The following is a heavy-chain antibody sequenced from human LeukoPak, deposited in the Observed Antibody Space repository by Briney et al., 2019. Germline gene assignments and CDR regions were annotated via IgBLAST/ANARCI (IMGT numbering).Heavy chain of an antibody. Sequence: PGGSLRLSCAASGFAFGDYSMNWVRQVPGKGLEWVSYISTSGLSTYYADSVKGRFTISRDNAKNSLYLQTNGLRAEDTAVYYCARDPTPTQLWFRGTFDYWGQGALVTVSS. CDR2: ISTSGLST. J-gene: IGHJ4*02. V-gene: IGHV3-48*01. CDR1: GFAFGDYS. D-gene: IGHD5-18*01. CDR3: ARDPTPTQLWFRGTFDY.